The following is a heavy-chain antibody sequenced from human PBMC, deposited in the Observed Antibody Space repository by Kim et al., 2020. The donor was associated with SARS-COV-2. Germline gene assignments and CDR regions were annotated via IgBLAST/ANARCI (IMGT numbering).Heavy chain of an antibody. CDR1: GGSFSGYY. V-gene: IGHV4-34*01. J-gene: IGHJ5*02. Sequence: SETLSLTCAVYGGSFSGYYWSWIRQPPGKGLEWIGEINHSGSTNYNPSLRSRVTISVDTSKNQFSLKLSSVTAADTGVYYYTRGPGYSSSWYGARNWFDPWGQGTLVTVSS. CDR3: TRGPGYSSSWYGARNWFDP. CDR2: INHSGST. D-gene: IGHD6-13*01.